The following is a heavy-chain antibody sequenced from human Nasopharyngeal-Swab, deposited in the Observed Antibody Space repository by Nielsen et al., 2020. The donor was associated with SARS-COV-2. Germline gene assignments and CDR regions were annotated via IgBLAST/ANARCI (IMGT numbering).Heavy chain of an antibody. CDR1: GFTFSSYW. J-gene: IGHJ6*02. CDR3: ARDSSSRVGAAGSSHYYYYGMDV. Sequence: GGSLSLYWAASGFTFSSYWMSWVRPAPGKGLEWVANIKQDGSEKYYVDSVKGRFTISRDNAKNSLYLQMNSLRAEDTAVYYCARDSSSRVGAAGSSHYYYYGMDVWGQGTTVTVSS. CDR2: IKQDGSEK. D-gene: IGHD6-13*01. V-gene: IGHV3-7*01.